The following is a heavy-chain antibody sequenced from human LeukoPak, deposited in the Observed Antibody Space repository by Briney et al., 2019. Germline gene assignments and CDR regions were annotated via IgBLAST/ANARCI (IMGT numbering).Heavy chain of an antibody. CDR3: ARVSCSGGSCYATPEYYFDY. J-gene: IGHJ4*02. D-gene: IGHD2-15*01. CDR1: GFTFSDYY. Sequence: GGSLRLSCAASGFTFSDYYMSWIRQAPGKGLEWVSYISSSGSTIYYADSVKGRFTISRDNAKNSLYPQMNSLRAEDTAVYYCARVSCSGGSCYATPEYYFDYWGQGTLVTVSS. V-gene: IGHV3-11*01. CDR2: ISSSGSTI.